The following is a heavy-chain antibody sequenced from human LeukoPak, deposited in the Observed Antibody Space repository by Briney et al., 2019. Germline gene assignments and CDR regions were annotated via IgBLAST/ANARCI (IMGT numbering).Heavy chain of an antibody. CDR1: GGSTSSSNW. Sequence: KASETLSLTCAVSGGSTSSSNWWSWVRQPPGKGLEWIGEIYHSGSTNYNPSLKSRVTISVDKSKNQFSLKLSSVTAADTAVYYCARGSLYYYGSGSPNWFDPWGQGTLVTVSS. CDR2: IYHSGST. J-gene: IGHJ5*02. CDR3: ARGSLYYYGSGSPNWFDP. V-gene: IGHV4-4*02. D-gene: IGHD3-10*01.